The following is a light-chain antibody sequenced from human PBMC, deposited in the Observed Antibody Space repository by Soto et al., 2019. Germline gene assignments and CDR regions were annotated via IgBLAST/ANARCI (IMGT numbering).Light chain of an antibody. V-gene: IGKV1-5*03. J-gene: IGKJ1*01. Sequence: DIQMTQSPSTLSGSVGDRVTITSRASQTISSWLAWYQQKPGKAPKLLIYKASTLKSGVPSRFSDSGSGTEFTLTISSLQPGDFATYYCQHYNSYSEAFGQGTKVDIK. CDR2: KAS. CDR3: QHYNSYSEA. CDR1: QTISSW.